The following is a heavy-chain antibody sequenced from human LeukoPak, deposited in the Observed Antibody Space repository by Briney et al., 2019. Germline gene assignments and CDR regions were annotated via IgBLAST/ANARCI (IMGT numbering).Heavy chain of an antibody. D-gene: IGHD2/OR15-2a*01. CDR1: GGSFSGYY. J-gene: IGHJ5*02. CDR3: ARVRLFWFDP. V-gene: IGHV4-34*01. CDR2: INHSGST. Sequence: PSETLSLTCAVYGGSFSGYYWSWIRQPPGKGLEWIGEINHSGSTNYNPSLKSRVTISVDTSKNQFSLKLSSVTAADTAVYYCARVRLFWFDPWGRGTLVTVSS.